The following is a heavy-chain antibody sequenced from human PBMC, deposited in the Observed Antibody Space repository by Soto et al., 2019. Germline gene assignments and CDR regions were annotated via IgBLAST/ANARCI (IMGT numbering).Heavy chain of an antibody. D-gene: IGHD1-1*01. J-gene: IGHJ4*02. V-gene: IGHV3-74*01. Sequence: GGSLRLSCAASEFTLGNYWMHWVRQAPGKGLMWVSRINDYGTTINYAESVEGRFIISRDDAKSEVYLQMNNLRAEDSAVYYCARGGLEPFDYWGQGALVTVSS. CDR1: EFTLGNYW. CDR2: INDYGTTI. CDR3: ARGGLEPFDY.